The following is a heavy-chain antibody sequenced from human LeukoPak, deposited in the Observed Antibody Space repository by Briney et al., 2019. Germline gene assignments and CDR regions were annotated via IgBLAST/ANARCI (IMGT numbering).Heavy chain of an antibody. CDR3: ARVLKWFGVDAFDI. V-gene: IGHV4-38-2*01. CDR1: GFCISSGYY. Sequence: SETLSLTCAVSGFCISSGYYWGWIRQPPGKGLEWIGSFYHSGNTYYNPSLKSRVTISVDTSKNQFSLKLSSVTAADTAVYYCARVLKWFGVDAFDIWGQGTMVTVSS. D-gene: IGHD3-10*01. J-gene: IGHJ3*02. CDR2: FYHSGNT.